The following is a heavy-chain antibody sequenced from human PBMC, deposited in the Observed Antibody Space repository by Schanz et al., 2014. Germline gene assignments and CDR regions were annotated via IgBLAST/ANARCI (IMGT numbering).Heavy chain of an antibody. D-gene: IGHD3-3*01. CDR1: GFTFNFYG. J-gene: IGHJ4*02. CDR2: IGYDGSEK. V-gene: IGHV3-33*03. Sequence: QVQLVESGGGLVKPGGSLRLSCAASGFTFNFYGIHWVRQAPGKGLEWVANIGYDGSEKYYVDSVKGRFTISRDNAKNSLYLQMNSLTAEDTAVYYCARGVRIDYWGQGTLVTVSS. CDR3: ARGVRIDY.